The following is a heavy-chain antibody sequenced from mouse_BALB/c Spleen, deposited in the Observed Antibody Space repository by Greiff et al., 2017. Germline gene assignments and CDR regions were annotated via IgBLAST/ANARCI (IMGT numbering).Heavy chain of an antibody. J-gene: IGHJ4*01. D-gene: IGHD2-12*01. CDR2: FYPGSGSI. Sequence: VQLQQSGAELVKPGASVKLSCKASGYTFTEYIIHWVKQRSGQGLEWIGWFYPGSGSIKNNEKFKDKATLTADKSSSTVYMELSRLTSEDSAVYFCASPYDYDYAMDYWGQGTSVTVSS. CDR1: GYTFTEYI. CDR3: ASPYDYDYAMDY. V-gene: IGHV1-62-2*01.